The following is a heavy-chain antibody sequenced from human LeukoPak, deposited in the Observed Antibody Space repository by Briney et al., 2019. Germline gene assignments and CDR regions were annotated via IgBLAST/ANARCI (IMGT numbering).Heavy chain of an antibody. V-gene: IGHV3-48*04. CDR2: ISTSGTSI. D-gene: IGHD3-22*01. J-gene: IGHJ4*02. Sequence: GGSLRLSCAASGFTFSSYSMIWVRQAPGKGLEWVSYISTSGTSIYYADSVKGRFTISRDNAKNSLYLQVNSLRAEDTAVYYCARSRSGFYYDYWGQGTLVTVSS. CDR3: ARSRSGFYYDY. CDR1: GFTFSSYS.